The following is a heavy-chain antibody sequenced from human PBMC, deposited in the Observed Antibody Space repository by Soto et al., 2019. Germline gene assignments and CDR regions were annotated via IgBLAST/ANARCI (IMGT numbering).Heavy chain of an antibody. J-gene: IGHJ6*02. D-gene: IGHD3-10*01. Sequence: GASVKVSCKASGGTFSNYAISWVRQAPGQGLEWMGGITLIFGTANYAQKFQARVTITADESTTTAYMELSSLRSEDTAVYYCARVITQDFVTKDGYYYGLDVWGQGTPVTVSS. CDR1: GGTFSNYA. V-gene: IGHV1-69*13. CDR3: ARVITQDFVTKDGYYYGLDV. CDR2: ITLIFGTA.